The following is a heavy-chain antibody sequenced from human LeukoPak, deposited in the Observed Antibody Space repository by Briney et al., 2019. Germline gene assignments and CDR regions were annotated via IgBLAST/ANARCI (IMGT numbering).Heavy chain of an antibody. CDR3: ARGSDTAPANDAFDI. CDR2: INPNSGGT. D-gene: IGHD5-18*01. J-gene: IGHJ3*02. CDR1: GYTFTGYY. V-gene: IGHV1-2*02. Sequence: ASVKVSCKASGYTFTGYYMHWVRQAPGQGLEWMGWINPNSGGTNYAQKFQGRVTMTRDTSISTAYMELSRLRSEDTAVYYCARGSDTAPANDAFDIWGQGTMVTVSS.